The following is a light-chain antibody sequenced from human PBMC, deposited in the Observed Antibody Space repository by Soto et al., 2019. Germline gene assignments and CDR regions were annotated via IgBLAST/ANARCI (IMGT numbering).Light chain of an antibody. V-gene: IGKV3-20*01. CDR3: QPYGSQPRT. J-gene: IGKJ1*01. CDR1: HIVSSRY. Sequence: ESVLTQYPGTLSLSPGERATRSGMAIHIVSSRYLAWYQQKVGQAPRLLIYGESSRAAGIPHRFSGSGSGTDLTLAISRLENEDFAVYYCQPYGSQPRTVGQGTKVEIK. CDR2: GES.